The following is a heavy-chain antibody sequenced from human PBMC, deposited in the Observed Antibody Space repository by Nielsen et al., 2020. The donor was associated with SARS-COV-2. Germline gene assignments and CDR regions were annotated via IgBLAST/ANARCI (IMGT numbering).Heavy chain of an antibody. D-gene: IGHD3-3*02. CDR2: IYYSGIT. CDR1: GASMRDSNYY. V-gene: IGHV4-39*02. J-gene: IGHJ4*02. Sequence: SETLSLTCTVSGASMRDSNYYWVWIRQPPGKGLEWIASIYYSGITYYNTSLKSRVTISIDTSKNHFSLRLNSVAAADTAVYYCARLNRRILTPLALASLRFDYWGQGSLVTVSS. CDR3: ARLNRRILTPLALASLRFDY.